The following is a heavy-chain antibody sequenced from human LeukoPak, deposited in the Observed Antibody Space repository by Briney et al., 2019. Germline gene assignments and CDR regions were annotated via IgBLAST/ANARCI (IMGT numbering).Heavy chain of an antibody. J-gene: IGHJ4*02. D-gene: IGHD2-2*01. Sequence: GGSLRLSCAASGFTFSTYAMAWVRQAPGKGLEWVSTISASGRDTWYADSVKGRLAISRDNSQNTLYLQMNSLRAEGTALYYCAKSSSASWGHFDNWGLGTLVTVSS. CDR2: ISASGRDT. V-gene: IGHV3-23*01. CDR1: GFTFSTYA. CDR3: AKSSSASWGHFDN.